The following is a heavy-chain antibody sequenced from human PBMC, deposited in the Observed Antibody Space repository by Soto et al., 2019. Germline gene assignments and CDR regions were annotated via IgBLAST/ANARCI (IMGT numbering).Heavy chain of an antibody. Sequence: VQLVESGGGLVQPGGSLRLSCAASGFTFTNYWMHWVRQAPGEGLVWVSRIDGGGVGTSYADSVKGRFTISRDNAKNIVYLQMNSLRAEDTAVYYCGSVFAMGGPGTVVTVSS. D-gene: IGHD3-3*02. V-gene: IGHV3-74*01. CDR1: GFTFTNYW. J-gene: IGHJ3*01. CDR3: GSVFAM. CDR2: IDGGGVGT.